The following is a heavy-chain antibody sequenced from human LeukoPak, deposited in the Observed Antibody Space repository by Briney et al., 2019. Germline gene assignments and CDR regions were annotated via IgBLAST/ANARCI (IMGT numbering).Heavy chain of an antibody. CDR2: ISGSGGST. Sequence: GGSLRLSCAASGFTFSSYAMSWVRQAPGKGLEWVSAISGSGGSTYYADSVKGRFTISRDNSKNALYLQMNSLRADDTAVYYCMRGTVTLDYWGQGTLVTVSS. CDR1: GFTFSSYA. V-gene: IGHV3-23*01. J-gene: IGHJ4*02. CDR3: MRGTVTLDY. D-gene: IGHD4-17*01.